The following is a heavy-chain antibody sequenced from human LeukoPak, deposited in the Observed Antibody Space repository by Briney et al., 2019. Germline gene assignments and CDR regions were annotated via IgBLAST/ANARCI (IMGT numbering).Heavy chain of an antibody. CDR2: MSGSGGMT. J-gene: IGHJ4*02. D-gene: IGHD3-22*01. V-gene: IGHV3-23*01. CDR3: AKGPFSYYDSSGYNYYDL. Sequence: GGSLRLSCAASGFIFSTYGMHWVRQAPGKGLEGVSAMSGSGGMTYSADSVKGRFTISRDNSKNTLALPMNSLRADATAVYYCAKGPFSYYDSSGYNYYDLWGQGTLVTVSS. CDR1: GFIFSTYG.